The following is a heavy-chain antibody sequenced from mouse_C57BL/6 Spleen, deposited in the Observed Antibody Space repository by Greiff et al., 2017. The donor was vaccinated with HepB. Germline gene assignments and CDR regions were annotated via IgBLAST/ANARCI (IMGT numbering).Heavy chain of an antibody. CDR3: AIVTTKYYYAMDY. D-gene: IGHD2-5*01. J-gene: IGHJ4*01. Sequence: VQLQQSGPELVKPGASVKISCKASGYTFTDYYMNWVKQSHGKSLEWIGDINPNNGGTSYNQKFKGKATLTVDKSSSTAYMELRSLTSEDSAVYYCAIVTTKYYYAMDYWGQGTSVTVSS. V-gene: IGHV1-26*01. CDR1: GYTFTDYY. CDR2: INPNNGGT.